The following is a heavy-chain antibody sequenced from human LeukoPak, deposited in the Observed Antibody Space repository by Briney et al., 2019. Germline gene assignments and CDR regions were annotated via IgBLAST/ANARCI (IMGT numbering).Heavy chain of an antibody. CDR1: GVSISPYY. Sequence: SETLSLTCAVSGVSISPYYWAWIRQPPGKGLEWIGYIHTSGSNNQYPSLKSRVTISVDTSKNQFSLKLSSVTAADTAVYYCARQDYDILTGHYYYYGMDVWGQGTTVTVSS. D-gene: IGHD3-9*01. J-gene: IGHJ6*02. V-gene: IGHV4-4*09. CDR2: IHTSGSN. CDR3: ARQDYDILTGHYYYYGMDV.